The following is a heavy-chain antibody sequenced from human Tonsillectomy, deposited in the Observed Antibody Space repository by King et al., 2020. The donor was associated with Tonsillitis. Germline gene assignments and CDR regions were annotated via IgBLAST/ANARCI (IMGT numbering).Heavy chain of an antibody. Sequence: EVQLVESGGGLVKPGGSLRLSCAASGFTFSDYSMNWVRQAPGKGLEWVSSISSSSSYISYADSVKGRFTISRDNAKNSLYLQMNSLRAEDTAVYYCAREGGYDPDYYYYYGMDVWGQGTTVTVSS. V-gene: IGHV3-21*01. CDR3: AREGGYDPDYYYYYGMDV. CDR2: ISSSSSYI. D-gene: IGHD5-12*01. CDR1: GFTFSDYS. J-gene: IGHJ6*02.